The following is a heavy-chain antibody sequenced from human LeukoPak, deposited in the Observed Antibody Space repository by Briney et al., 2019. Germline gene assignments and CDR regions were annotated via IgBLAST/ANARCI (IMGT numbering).Heavy chain of an antibody. J-gene: IGHJ6*02. CDR3: ARGGTTPIYYYGMDV. CDR1: GYTFTGYC. D-gene: IGHD4-11*01. CDR2: INPNSGGT. V-gene: IGHV1-2*02. Sequence: ASVKVSCKASGYTFTGYCMHWVRQAPGQGLEWMGWINPNSGGTNYAQKFQGRVTMTRDTSISTAYMELSRLRSDDTAVYYCARGGTTPIYYYGMDVWGQGTTVTVSS.